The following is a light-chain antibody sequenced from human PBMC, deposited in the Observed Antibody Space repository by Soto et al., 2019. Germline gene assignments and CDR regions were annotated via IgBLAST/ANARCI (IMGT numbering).Light chain of an antibody. V-gene: IGLV1-40*01. CDR3: QSYDSSLSGWV. CDR1: SSNIGAGYD. Sequence: QSVLTQPPSVSGAPGQRVTISCTGSSSNIGAGYDVHWYQQLPGTAPKLLIYGISNRPSGVPDRFSGSKSGTSASLAITGLQAEDDAYYYCQSYDSSLSGWVFGGGTKVTVL. J-gene: IGLJ3*02. CDR2: GIS.